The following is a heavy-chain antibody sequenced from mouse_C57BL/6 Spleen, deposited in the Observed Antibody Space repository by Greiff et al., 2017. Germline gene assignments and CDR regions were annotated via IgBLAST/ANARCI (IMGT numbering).Heavy chain of an antibody. J-gene: IGHJ2*01. Sequence: EVQWVESGGGLVQPGGSLNLSCAASGFTFTDYYMSWVRQPPGKALEWLGFIRNKANGYTTEYSASVKGRFTISRDNSQSILYLQMNALRAEDSATYYCARYGSSFDYWGQGTTLTVSS. V-gene: IGHV7-3*01. D-gene: IGHD1-1*01. CDR1: GFTFTDYY. CDR2: IRNKANGYTT. CDR3: ARYGSSFDY.